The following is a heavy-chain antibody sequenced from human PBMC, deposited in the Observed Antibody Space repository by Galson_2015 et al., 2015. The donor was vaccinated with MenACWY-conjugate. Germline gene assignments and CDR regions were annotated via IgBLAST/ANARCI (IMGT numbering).Heavy chain of an antibody. CDR3: ARLGGNYRTTSHFDY. V-gene: IGHV3-74*01. Sequence: SLRLSCAASGFTFSTYWMHWVRQAPGKGLVWVSRINSDGRSTSYAESVKGRFTISRDTAKNTLYLQMNSLRAEDTAVYYCARLGGNYRTTSHFDYWGQGTLVTVSS. CDR1: GFTFSTYW. J-gene: IGHJ4*02. CDR2: INSDGRST. D-gene: IGHD1-26*01.